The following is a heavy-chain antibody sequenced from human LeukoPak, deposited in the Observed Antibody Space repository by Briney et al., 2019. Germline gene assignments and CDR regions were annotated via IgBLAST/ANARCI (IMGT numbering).Heavy chain of an antibody. CDR1: GFTFSQHG. Sequence: SGGSLRLSCAASGFTFSQHGMHWVRQAPGKGLEWMAFIENQGTPKNVADSVKGRFTISRDNAKNMLYLEMNSLRAEDTALYYCAKDLHSSASCYWGQGALVTVSS. D-gene: IGHD3-22*01. CDR2: IENQGTPK. CDR3: AKDLHSSASCY. J-gene: IGHJ4*02. V-gene: IGHV3-30*02.